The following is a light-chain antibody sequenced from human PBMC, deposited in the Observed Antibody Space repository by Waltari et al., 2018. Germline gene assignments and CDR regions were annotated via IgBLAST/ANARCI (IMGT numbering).Light chain of an antibody. V-gene: IGKV3-20*01. CDR2: HAS. CDR3: QKYESLPAT. Sequence: EIVLTQSPGTLSLSPGERATLSCRASQSVRKYLAWYQQKPGQAPRLLIYHASTRATGIPDRFSGSGSGTDFSLTISRLEPEDFAVYYCQKYESLPATFGQGTKVEIK. J-gene: IGKJ1*01. CDR1: QSVRKY.